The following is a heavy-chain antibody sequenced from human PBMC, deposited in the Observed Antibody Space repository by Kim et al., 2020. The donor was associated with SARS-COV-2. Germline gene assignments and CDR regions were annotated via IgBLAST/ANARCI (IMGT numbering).Heavy chain of an antibody. CDR3: ARSLTSKDIVVVPAAVESSRGVYYYYGMDV. D-gene: IGHD2-2*01. CDR2: IIPIFGTA. Sequence: SVKVSCKASGGTFSSYAISWVRQAPGQGLEWMGGIIPIFGTANYAQKFQGRVTITADESTSTAYMELSSLRSEDTAVYYCARSLTSKDIVVVPAAVESSRGVYYYYGMDVWGQGTTVTVSS. V-gene: IGHV1-69*13. CDR1: GGTFSSYA. J-gene: IGHJ6*02.